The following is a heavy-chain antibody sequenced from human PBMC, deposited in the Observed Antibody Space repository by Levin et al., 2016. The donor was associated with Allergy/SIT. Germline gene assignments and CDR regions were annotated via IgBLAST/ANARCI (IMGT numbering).Heavy chain of an antibody. CDR1: GFSFVSYG. CDR3: AKDRDYYDSSGSDY. Sequence: GESLKISCEASGFSFVSYGMHWVRQAPGKGLEWVSFIRYDGTNKHYSDAVRGRFTVSRSNFKNTLYLHMNSLRAEDTAIYYCAKDRDYYDSSGSDYWGQGTLVSVSS. D-gene: IGHD3-22*01. J-gene: IGHJ4*02. V-gene: IGHV3-30*02. CDR2: IRYDGTNK.